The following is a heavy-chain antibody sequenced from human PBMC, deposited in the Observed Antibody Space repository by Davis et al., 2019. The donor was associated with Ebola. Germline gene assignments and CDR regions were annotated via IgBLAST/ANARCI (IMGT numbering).Heavy chain of an antibody. D-gene: IGHD3-10*01. Sequence: MPSETLSLTCTVSGGSISRYYWNWIRQPAGKGLEWIGRIYDNENINYNPSLMSRVTLSVDMAKNQISLKLSSVTAADTAVYYCARAPITMTRGLVKGFDFWGQGTLVTVSS. CDR3: ARAPITMTRGLVKGFDF. J-gene: IGHJ4*02. CDR2: IYDNENI. V-gene: IGHV4-4*07. CDR1: GGSISRYY.